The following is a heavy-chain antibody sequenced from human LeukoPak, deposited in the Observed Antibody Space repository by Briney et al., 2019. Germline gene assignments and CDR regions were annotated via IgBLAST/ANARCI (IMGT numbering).Heavy chain of an antibody. V-gene: IGHV3-30*03. Sequence: GGSLRLSCAASGFTFSTYGMHWVRQAPGKGLEWVAVISNDGNNKYYADSVKGRFTISRDNAKNSLYLQMNSLRAEDTAVYYCARDADSSGWDRYFDYWGQGTLVTVSS. CDR3: ARDADSSGWDRYFDY. J-gene: IGHJ4*02. D-gene: IGHD6-19*01. CDR1: GFTFSTYG. CDR2: ISNDGNNK.